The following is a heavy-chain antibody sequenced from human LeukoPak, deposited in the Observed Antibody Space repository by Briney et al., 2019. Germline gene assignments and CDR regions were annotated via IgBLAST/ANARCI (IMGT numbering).Heavy chain of an antibody. CDR3: ARDSGSQNY. J-gene: IGHJ4*02. V-gene: IGHV4-61*02. D-gene: IGHD1-26*01. CDR1: GGSISSSSYY. Sequence: SETLSLTCTVSGGSISSSSYYWSWIRQPAGKGLEWIGRIYTSGSTNYNPSLRSRVTMSVDTSKNQFSLKLSSVTAADTAVYYCARDSGSQNYWGQGTLVTVSS. CDR2: IYTSGST.